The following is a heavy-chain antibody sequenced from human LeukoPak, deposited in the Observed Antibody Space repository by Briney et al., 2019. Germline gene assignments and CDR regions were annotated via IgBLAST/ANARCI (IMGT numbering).Heavy chain of an antibody. CDR3: AGDVLVSGGSYYHGY. J-gene: IGHJ4*02. CDR2: ADPKDGAT. CDR1: GYALTELS. D-gene: IGHD3-10*01. V-gene: IGHV1-24*01. Sequence: ASVKVPCKVSGYALTELSIHWVRQAPGKGFEWMGGADPKDGATIYAQNFQGRVTVTDDRSTGTTYMELSGLTPEDTALYYCAGDVLVSGGSYYHGYWGQGTLVTVSS.